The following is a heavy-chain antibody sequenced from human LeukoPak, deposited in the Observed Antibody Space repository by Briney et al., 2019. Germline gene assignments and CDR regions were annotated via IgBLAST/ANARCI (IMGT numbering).Heavy chain of an antibody. CDR1: GDSVSTSSAA. Sequence: SQTLSLTCAISGDSVSTSSAAWNWLRQSPSRGLEWLGRTYYRSKWYNDFAIPVKSRITINPDTSKNQFSLQLNSVTPEDTAVYYCARDGSYFDCWGQGTLVTVSS. CDR3: ARDGSYFDC. V-gene: IGHV6-1*01. J-gene: IGHJ4*02. CDR2: TYYRSKWYN.